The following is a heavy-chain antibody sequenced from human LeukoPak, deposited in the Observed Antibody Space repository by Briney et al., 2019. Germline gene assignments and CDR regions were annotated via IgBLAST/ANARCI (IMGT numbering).Heavy chain of an antibody. Sequence: AASVKVSCKASGGTSSSYAISWVRQAPGQGLEWMGGIIPIFGTANYAQKFQGRVTITADESTSTAYMELSSLRSEDTAVYYCARDGGIRGSFDYWGQGTLVTVSS. CDR2: IIPIFGTA. J-gene: IGHJ4*02. CDR1: GGTSSSYA. V-gene: IGHV1-69*13. D-gene: IGHD1-26*01. CDR3: ARDGGIRGSFDY.